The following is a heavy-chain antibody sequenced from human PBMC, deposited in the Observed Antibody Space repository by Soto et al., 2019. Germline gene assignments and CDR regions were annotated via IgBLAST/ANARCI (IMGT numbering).Heavy chain of an antibody. J-gene: IGHJ4*02. CDR3: ARSYCSGGSCYREVVRYFDY. D-gene: IGHD2-15*01. V-gene: IGHV4-39*01. CDR2: IYYSGST. CDR1: GGSISSSSYY. Sequence: SETLSLTCTVSGGSISSSSYYWGWIRQPPGKGLEWIGSIYYSGSTYYNPSLKSRVTISVDTSKNQFSLKLSSVTAADTAVYYCARSYCSGGSCYREVVRYFDYWGQGTLVTVSS.